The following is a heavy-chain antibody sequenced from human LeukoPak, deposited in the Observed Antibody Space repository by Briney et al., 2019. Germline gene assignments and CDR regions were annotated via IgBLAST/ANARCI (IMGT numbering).Heavy chain of an antibody. Sequence: ASVKVSCKASGYTFTGYYMHWVRQAPGQGLEWMGIINPSGGSTSYAQKFQGRVTMTRDMSTSTVYMELSSLRSEDTAVYYCARVVVVAAPNEYYYYYYMDVWGKGTTVTVSS. CDR1: GYTFTGYY. V-gene: IGHV1-46*01. CDR3: ARVVVVAAPNEYYYYYYMDV. D-gene: IGHD2-15*01. J-gene: IGHJ6*03. CDR2: INPSGGST.